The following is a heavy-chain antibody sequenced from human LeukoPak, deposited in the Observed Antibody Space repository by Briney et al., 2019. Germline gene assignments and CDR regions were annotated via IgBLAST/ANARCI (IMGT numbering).Heavy chain of an antibody. CDR2: ISYDESNK. J-gene: IGHJ4*02. V-gene: IGHV3-30*04. D-gene: IGHD5-18*01. Sequence: GRSLRLSCAASGFTFSSYAMHWVRQAPGEGLEWVAVISYDESNKYYADSVKGRFTISRDNSKNTLYLQMNSLRTEDTAVYYCARTWIQLWLQGYFDYWGQGTLVTVSS. CDR3: ARTWIQLWLQGYFDY. CDR1: GFTFSSYA.